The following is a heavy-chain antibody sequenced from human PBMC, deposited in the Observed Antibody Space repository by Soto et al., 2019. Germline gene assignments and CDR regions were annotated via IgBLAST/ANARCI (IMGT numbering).Heavy chain of an antibody. V-gene: IGHV3-53*01. CDR1: GFTVSSNY. J-gene: IGHJ4*02. CDR2: IYSGGST. Sequence: LRLSCAASGFTVSSNYMSWVRQAPGKGLEWVSVIYSGGSTYYADSVKGRFTISRDNSKNTLYLQMNSLRAEDTAVYYCARVVTAIQAFYFDYWGQGTLVTVSS. D-gene: IGHD2-21*02. CDR3: ARVVTAIQAFYFDY.